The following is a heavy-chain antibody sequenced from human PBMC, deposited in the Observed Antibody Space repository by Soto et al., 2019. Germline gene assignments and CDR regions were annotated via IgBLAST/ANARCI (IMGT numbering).Heavy chain of an antibody. CDR3: ARDLSSMPHAFDI. CDR1: GFTFSSYS. J-gene: IGHJ3*02. V-gene: IGHV3-21*01. D-gene: IGHD2-2*01. Sequence: PGGSLRLSCAASGFTFSSYSMNWVRQAPGKGLEWVSSISSSSSYIYYADSVKGRFTISRDSAKNSLYLQMNSLRAEDTAVYYCARDLSSMPHAFDIWGQGTMVTVSS. CDR2: ISSSSSYI.